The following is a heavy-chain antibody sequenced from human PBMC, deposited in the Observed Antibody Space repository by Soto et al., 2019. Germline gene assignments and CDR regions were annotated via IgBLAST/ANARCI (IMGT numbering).Heavy chain of an antibody. J-gene: IGHJ6*03. Sequence: PSETLSLTCTVSGGSISSYYWSWIRQPPGKGLEWIGYIYYSGSTNYNPSLKSRVTISVDTSKNQFSLKLSSVTAADTAVYYCARQGRSDNYYYYYYMDVWGKGTTVTGLL. CDR2: IYYSGST. CDR3: ARQGRSDNYYYYYYMDV. CDR1: GGSISSYY. V-gene: IGHV4-59*08. D-gene: IGHD1-26*01.